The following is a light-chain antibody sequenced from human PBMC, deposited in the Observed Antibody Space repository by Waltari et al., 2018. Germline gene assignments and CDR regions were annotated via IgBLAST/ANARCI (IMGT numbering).Light chain of an antibody. CDR1: QNIGSY. J-gene: IGKJ4*01. V-gene: IGKV1-9*01. Sequence: DIQMTQSPSSVSASVGARVTITCRATQNIGSYLAWYQQKPGKAPSLLIYGASTLQSGVSSRFSGSGSATRFTLTINSLQPEDFATYYCQQLNTYFPLTFGGGTKVEIK. CDR3: QQLNTYFPLT. CDR2: GAS.